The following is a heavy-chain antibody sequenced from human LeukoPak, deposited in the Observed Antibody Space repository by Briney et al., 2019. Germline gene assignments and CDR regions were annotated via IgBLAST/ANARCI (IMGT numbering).Heavy chain of an antibody. CDR2: IYSSGGT. D-gene: IGHD3-10*01. CDR1: GFTVNSNY. V-gene: IGHV3-53*01. Sequence: GGSLTLSCAASGFTVNSNYMSWVRQAPGKGLEWVSVIYSSGGTFYADSVKGRFTISRDNSKNTLFLQMNSLRAEDTAVYYCARDPYYGSGTYYNVVYWGQGTLVTVSS. CDR3: ARDPYYGSGTYYNVVY. J-gene: IGHJ4*02.